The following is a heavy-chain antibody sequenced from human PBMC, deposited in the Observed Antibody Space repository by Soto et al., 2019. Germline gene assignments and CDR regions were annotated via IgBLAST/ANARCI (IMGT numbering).Heavy chain of an antibody. D-gene: IGHD1-1*01. CDR3: ARASADRTGTTFFDY. CDR2: IYYSGST. Sequence: SETLSLTCTFSGGSISSGGYYWSWIRQHPGKGLEWIGYIYYSGSTYYNPSLKSRVTISVDTSKNQFSLKLSSVTAADTSVYYCARASADRTGTTFFDYWGQGTLVTVSS. J-gene: IGHJ4*02. V-gene: IGHV4-31*03. CDR1: GGSISSGGYY.